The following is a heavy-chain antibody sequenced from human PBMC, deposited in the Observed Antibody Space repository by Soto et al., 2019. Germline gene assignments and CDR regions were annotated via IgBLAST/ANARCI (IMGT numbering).Heavy chain of an antibody. J-gene: IGHJ4*02. CDR3: AKLLLGNPYGGFDF. D-gene: IGHD3-10*01. V-gene: IGHV3-23*01. CDR1: GFTFSSFA. CDR2: ISGSGAGT. Sequence: EVQLLESGGGWLQPGGSLRLSCAASGFTFSSFAMSWVRQAPGKGLEWVSSISGSGAGTYYAGSMKGRFTISRDNSKNTLHLQMNSLRAEDTDVYYCAKLLLGNPYGGFDFWGQGTLVPVSS.